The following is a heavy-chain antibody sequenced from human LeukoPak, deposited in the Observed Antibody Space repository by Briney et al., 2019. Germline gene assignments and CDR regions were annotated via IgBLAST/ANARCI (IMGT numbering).Heavy chain of an antibody. CDR2: ISGSGGST. J-gene: IGHJ6*02. CDR3: AREDITMVRGVIREDYYYYGMDV. D-gene: IGHD3-10*01. V-gene: IGHV3-23*01. CDR1: GFTFSSYA. Sequence: GGSLRLSCAASGFTFSSYAMSWVRQAPGKGLEWVSAISGSGGSTYYADSVKGRFTISRDNSKNTLYLQMNSLRAEDTAVYYCAREDITMVRGVIREDYYYYGMDVWGQGTTVTVSS.